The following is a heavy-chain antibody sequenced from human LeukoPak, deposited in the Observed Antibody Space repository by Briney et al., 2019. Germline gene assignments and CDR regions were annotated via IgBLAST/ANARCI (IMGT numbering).Heavy chain of an antibody. D-gene: IGHD4-23*01. Sequence: ETLSLTCTVSGASYWGWVRQSPEMGLEWIGSIYSTGGTYYNPSLKSRLTISLDTSKRQFSLKMTSMTAADTAVYYCASLRADGGNYPRFDYWGQGALVTVSA. CDR2: IYSTGGT. CDR1: GASY. V-gene: IGHV4-39*07. CDR3: ASLRADGGNYPRFDY. J-gene: IGHJ4*02.